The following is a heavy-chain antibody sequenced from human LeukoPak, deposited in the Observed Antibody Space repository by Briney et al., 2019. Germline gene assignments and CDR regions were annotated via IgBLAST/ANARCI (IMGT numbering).Heavy chain of an antibody. J-gene: IGHJ4*02. CDR1: GFTFSSYG. Sequence: GGSLRLSCAASGFTFSSYGMHWVRQAPGKGLEWVAVIWYDGSNKYYADSVKGRFTISRDNSKNTLYLQMNSLRAEDTAVYYCVRDYYDTSGYYSGSHWGQGTLVTVSS. CDR3: VRDYYDTSGYYSGSH. V-gene: IGHV3-33*01. D-gene: IGHD3-22*01. CDR2: IWYDGSNK.